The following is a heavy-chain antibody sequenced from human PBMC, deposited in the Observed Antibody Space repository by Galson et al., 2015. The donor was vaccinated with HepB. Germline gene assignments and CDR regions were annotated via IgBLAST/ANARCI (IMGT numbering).Heavy chain of an antibody. CDR1: GFNFMSYS. Sequence: SLRLSCAVSGFNFMSYSLNWVRQAPGKGLEWVSSISGTGTYIYYTASVEGRFTISRDNTNNLMYLEMRSLRPDDTAVYYCARSWSPSGLGPNDYWGQGTLVTVSS. D-gene: IGHD6-6*01. CDR2: ISGTGTYI. J-gene: IGHJ4*02. CDR3: ARSWSPSGLGPNDY. V-gene: IGHV3-21*01.